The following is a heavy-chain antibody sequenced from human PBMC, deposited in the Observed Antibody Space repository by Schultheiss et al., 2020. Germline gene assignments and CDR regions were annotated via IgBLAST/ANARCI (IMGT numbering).Heavy chain of an antibody. V-gene: IGHV3-30*18. CDR1: GFTFSSYA. CDR3: AKGDKSYSNWFDP. D-gene: IGHD2-21*01. CDR2: ISYDGSNK. J-gene: IGHJ5*02. Sequence: GGSLRLSCAASGFTFSSYAMSWVRQAPGKGLEWVAVISYDGSNKYYADSVKGRFTISRDNSKNTLYLQMNSLRAEDTALYYCAKGDKSYSNWFDPGAREPWSTSTQ.